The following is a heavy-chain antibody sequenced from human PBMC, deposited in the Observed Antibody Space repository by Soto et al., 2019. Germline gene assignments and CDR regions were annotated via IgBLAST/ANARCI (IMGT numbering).Heavy chain of an antibody. D-gene: IGHD6-19*01. V-gene: IGHV1-69*13. Sequence: SVKVSFKASRVAFSKFIVTWVRQAPGLGLEWVGGIIPIFGTANYAQKFQGRVTITADESTSTSYMEVNNLRSEDTAVYYCAKVRYSSPMGYYYGMDVWGQGTTVTVSS. CDR1: RVAFSKFI. CDR3: AKVRYSSPMGYYYGMDV. CDR2: IIPIFGTA. J-gene: IGHJ6*02.